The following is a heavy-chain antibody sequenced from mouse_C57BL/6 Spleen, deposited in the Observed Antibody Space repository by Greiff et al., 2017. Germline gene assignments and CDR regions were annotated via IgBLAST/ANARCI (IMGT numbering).Heavy chain of an antibody. CDR2: IHPNSGST. CDR3: ARLGLHWYFDV. CDR1: GYTFTSYW. Sequence: QVQLKQPGAELVKPGASVKLSCKASGYTFTSYWMHWVKQRPGQGLEWIGMIHPNSGSTNYNEKFKSKATLTVDKSSSTAYMQLSSLTSEDSAVYYCARLGLHWYFDVWGTGTTVTVSS. J-gene: IGHJ1*03. V-gene: IGHV1-64*01. D-gene: IGHD4-1*01.